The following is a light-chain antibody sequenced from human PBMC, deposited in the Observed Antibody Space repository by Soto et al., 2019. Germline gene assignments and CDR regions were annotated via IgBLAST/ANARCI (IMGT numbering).Light chain of an antibody. CDR1: KLGNKN. V-gene: IGLV3-1*01. CDR3: QAWDTGTVI. J-gene: IGLJ2*01. Sequence: SYELTQPPSVSVSPGQTASISCSGNKLGNKNVCWYQQKTGQSPVLFIYQDYLRPSGVPERFSGSNSGNTATLTISGTQAMDDADYYCQAWDTGTVIFGAGTKVTVL. CDR2: QDY.